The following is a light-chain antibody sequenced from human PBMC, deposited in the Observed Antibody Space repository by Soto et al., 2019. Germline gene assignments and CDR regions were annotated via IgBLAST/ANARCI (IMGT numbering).Light chain of an antibody. V-gene: IGKV3-20*01. Sequence: EIVLTQSPGTLSSSPGERATLSCRASQSLSKTYLAWYQKKPGQAPRLLIDGASNRATGTPDRFSGSGSGTDFTLTISRLEPEDFAVYYCQQYVSPPWTFGKGTQVEIK. CDR2: GAS. J-gene: IGKJ1*01. CDR1: QSLSKTY. CDR3: QQYVSPPWT.